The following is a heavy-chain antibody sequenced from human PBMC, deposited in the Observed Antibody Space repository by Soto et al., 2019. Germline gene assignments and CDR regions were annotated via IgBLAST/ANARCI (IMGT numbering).Heavy chain of an antibody. Sequence: EVQLLESGGGLVQPGGSLRLSCAASGFTFSSYAMSWVRQAPGKGLEWVSDITAGGGTTHHADSVKGRFTVSRDNSKHTLYLQMNSLRAEDSAVYYCAKQFGSSSEDYFDYWGQGTLVTVSS. V-gene: IGHV3-23*01. CDR3: AKQFGSSSEDYFDY. J-gene: IGHJ4*02. CDR1: GFTFSSYA. CDR2: ITAGGGTT. D-gene: IGHD6-6*01.